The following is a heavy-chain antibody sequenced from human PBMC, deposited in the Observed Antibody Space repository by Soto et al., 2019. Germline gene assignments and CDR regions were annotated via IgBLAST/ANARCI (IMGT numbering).Heavy chain of an antibody. V-gene: IGHV1-8*01. CDR3: AREHSSSWRLAY. CDR1: GYTFTSYD. Sequence: QVQLVQSGAEVKKPGASVKVSCKASGYTFTSYDINWVRQATGQGLEWMGWMNPNSGNTGYAQKFQGRVTMTRNTSISTAYMALSSLRSEDTAVYYWAREHSSSWRLAYWGQGTLVTVSS. CDR2: MNPNSGNT. J-gene: IGHJ4*02. D-gene: IGHD6-13*01.